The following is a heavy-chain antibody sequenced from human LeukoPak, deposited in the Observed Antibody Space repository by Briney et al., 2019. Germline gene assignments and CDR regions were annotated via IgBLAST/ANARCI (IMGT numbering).Heavy chain of an antibody. V-gene: IGHV3-64*01. CDR2: ISSNGGST. D-gene: IGHD1-1*01. CDR3: ARAAGATETYYFDY. Sequence: GGSLRLSCAASGFTFSSYAMHWVRQAPGKGLEYVSAISSNGGSTYYANSVKGRFTISRDNSKNTLYLQMGSLRAEDMAVYYCARAAGATETYYFDYWGQGTLVTVPS. J-gene: IGHJ4*02. CDR1: GFTFSSYA.